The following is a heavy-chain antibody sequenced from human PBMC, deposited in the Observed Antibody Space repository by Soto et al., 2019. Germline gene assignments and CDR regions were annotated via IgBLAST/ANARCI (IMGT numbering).Heavy chain of an antibody. CDR3: AHGSCFGADCYPNPYFDF. V-gene: IGHV2-5*02. CDR2: IYWDDDK. J-gene: IGHJ4*02. CDR1: GFSLSTTEEG. D-gene: IGHD2-21*02. Sequence: QITLKESGPTLVKPTQTLTLTCTFSGFSLSTTEEGVGWIRQPPGKAPEWLALIYWDDDKRYSPSLKTRLTITKDTSKIQVVLTVTNVDPVDTATYYCAHGSCFGADCYPNPYFDFWGQGILVTVSS.